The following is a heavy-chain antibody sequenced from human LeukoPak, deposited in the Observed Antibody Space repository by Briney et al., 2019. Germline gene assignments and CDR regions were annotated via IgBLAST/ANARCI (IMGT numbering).Heavy chain of an antibody. V-gene: IGHV4-34*01. D-gene: IGHD3-22*01. J-gene: IGHJ4*02. CDR3: ARTRPPSYYYDSSGYYYGSHRSVYFDY. Sequence: PSETLSLTCAVYGGSFSGYYWSWIRQPPGKGLEWIGEINHSGSTNYNPSLKSRVTISVDTSKNQFSLKLSSVTAADTAVYYCARTRPPSYYYDSSGYYYGSHRSVYFDYWGQGTLVTVSS. CDR1: GGSFSGYY. CDR2: INHSGST.